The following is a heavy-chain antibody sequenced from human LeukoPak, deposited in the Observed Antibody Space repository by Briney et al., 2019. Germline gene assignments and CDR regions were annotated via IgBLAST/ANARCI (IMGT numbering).Heavy chain of an antibody. CDR2: ITPYNGYT. CDR3: ARDERWLHFDTPFDY. CDR1: GYTFTNHG. D-gene: IGHD5-24*01. J-gene: IGHJ4*02. Sequence: ASVKVSCKASGYTFTNHGIHWVRQAPGQGFEWMGWITPYNGYTNYALKFQDRVTMTTDTSTSTVYMELRSLISDDTAVYYCARDERWLHFDTPFDYWGQGTLVTVSS. V-gene: IGHV1-18*01.